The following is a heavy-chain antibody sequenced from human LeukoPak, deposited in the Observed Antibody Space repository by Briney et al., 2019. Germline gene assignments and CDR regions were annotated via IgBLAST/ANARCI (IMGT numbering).Heavy chain of an antibody. D-gene: IGHD6-19*01. V-gene: IGHV3-23*01. J-gene: IGHJ4*02. Sequence: GGSLRLSCAASGFTFTRYAMSWVRRAPGKGLEWVSGIIGSGGSTYYADSVKGRFTISRVNSKNTLYLQMNSLRVEDTAVYYCAKGYTSDWYAHFDYWGQGTLVTVSS. CDR3: AKGYTSDWYAHFDY. CDR2: IIGSGGST. CDR1: GFTFTRYA.